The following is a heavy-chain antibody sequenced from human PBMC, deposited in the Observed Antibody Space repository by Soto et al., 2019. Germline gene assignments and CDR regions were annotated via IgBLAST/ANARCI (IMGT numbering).Heavy chain of an antibody. CDR1: GGTFSSYA. CDR3: ARDTSGYYYFDY. D-gene: IGHD3-22*01. CDR2: IIPIFGTA. J-gene: IGHJ4*02. V-gene: IGHV1-69*13. Sequence: EASVKVSCKASGGTFSSYAISWVRQAPGQGLEWMGGIIPIFGTANYAQKFQGRVTITADESTSTAYMELSSLRSEDTAVYYCARDTSGYYYFDYWGQGTLVTVSS.